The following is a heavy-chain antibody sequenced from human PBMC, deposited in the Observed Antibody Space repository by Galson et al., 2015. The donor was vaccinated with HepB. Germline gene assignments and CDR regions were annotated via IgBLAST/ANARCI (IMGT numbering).Heavy chain of an antibody. V-gene: IGHV4-4*07. D-gene: IGHD3-22*01. CDR3: ARIDSSGYYHGGYFDY. J-gene: IGHJ4*02. CDR2: IYTSGST. Sequence: LSLTCTVSGGSISSYYWSWIRQPAGKGLEWIGRIYTSGSTNYNPSLKSRVTMSVDTSKNQFSLKLSSVTAADTAVYYCARIDSSGYYHGGYFDYWGQGTLVTVSS. CDR1: GGSISSYY.